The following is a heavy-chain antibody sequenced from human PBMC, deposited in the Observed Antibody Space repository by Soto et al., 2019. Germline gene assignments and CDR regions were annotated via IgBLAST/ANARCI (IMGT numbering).Heavy chain of an antibody. CDR1: GLTFSTYA. CDR2: TSGSGGST. D-gene: IGHD1-1*01. Sequence: PGGSLRLSCVASGLTFSTYAMSWVRQAPEKGLEWVSATSGSGGSTYYADSVKGRFTISRDNSKNTLYLQMNSLTVEDTAVYYCAKEGYNKGHYFDYWGQGTVVTVSS. CDR3: AKEGYNKGHYFDY. V-gene: IGHV3-23*01. J-gene: IGHJ4*02.